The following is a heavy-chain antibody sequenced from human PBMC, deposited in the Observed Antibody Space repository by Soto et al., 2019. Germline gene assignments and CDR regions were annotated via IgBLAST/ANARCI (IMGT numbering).Heavy chain of an antibody. J-gene: IGHJ6*02. V-gene: IGHV3-33*01. CDR3: ARRQIPPPTRGAANARGGMDV. CDR2: IWNDGSNN. Sequence: QVQLVESGGGVVQPGRSLRLSCAASGFTFNNYGMHWVRQAPGKGLEWLAVIWNDGSNNYYANSVKGRFTISRENSKNKLYLQMNSLRAEDTAVYYCARRQIPPPTRGAANARGGMDVWGQGTTVTVSS. CDR1: GFTFNNYG. D-gene: IGHD6-13*01.